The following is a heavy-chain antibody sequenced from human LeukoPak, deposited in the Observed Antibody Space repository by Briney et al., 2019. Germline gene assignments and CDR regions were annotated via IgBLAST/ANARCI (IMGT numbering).Heavy chain of an antibody. CDR1: GYTFTGYY. V-gene: IGHV1-2*02. Sequence: ASVKVSCKASGYTFTGYYMHWVRQAPGQGLEWMGWINPISGGTKYAQKFQGRVSMTRDTSISTAYLELSSLRSDDTAIYYCARGRAAGTPDYMDVWGKGTTVTISS. D-gene: IGHD6-13*01. CDR2: INPISGGT. CDR3: ARGRAAGTPDYMDV. J-gene: IGHJ6*03.